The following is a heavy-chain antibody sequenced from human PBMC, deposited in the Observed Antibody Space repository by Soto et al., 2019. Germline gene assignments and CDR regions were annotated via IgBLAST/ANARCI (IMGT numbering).Heavy chain of an antibody. J-gene: IGHJ4*02. CDR2: INPSGGST. Sequence: QVQLVQSGAEVKKPGASVKVSCKASGYTFTSYYMHWVRQAPGQGLEWMGIINPSGGSTSYAQKFQGRVTMTRDKSTSTVYMELSSLRSEDTAVYYCARGERALRYFDWLLYGGHYFDYWGQGTLVTVSS. CDR1: GYTFTSYY. V-gene: IGHV1-46*01. CDR3: ARGERALRYFDWLLYGGHYFDY. D-gene: IGHD3-9*01.